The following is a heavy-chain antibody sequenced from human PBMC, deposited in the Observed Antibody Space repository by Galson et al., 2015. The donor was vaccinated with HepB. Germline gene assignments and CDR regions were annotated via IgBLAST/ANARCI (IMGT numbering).Heavy chain of an antibody. V-gene: IGHV1-3*01. D-gene: IGHD3-22*01. CDR2: INAGNGNT. Sequence: SVKVSCKASGYTFTSYAMHWVRQAPGQRLEWMGWINAGNGNTKYSQKFQGRVTITRDTSISTAYMELSRLRSDDTAVYYCASPSGHYDSSGYVGWYFDLWGRGTLVTVSS. CDR1: GYTFTSYA. J-gene: IGHJ2*01. CDR3: ASPSGHYDSSGYVGWYFDL.